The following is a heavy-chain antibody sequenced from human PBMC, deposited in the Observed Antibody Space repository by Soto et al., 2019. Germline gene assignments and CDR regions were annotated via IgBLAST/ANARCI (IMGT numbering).Heavy chain of an antibody. J-gene: IGHJ5*02. CDR3: ARCANSGGSCYHP. Sequence: GGSLRLSCAASGFTFSDYYMSWIRQAPGKGLEWVSYISSSSSYTNYADSVKGRFTISRDNAKNSLHLQMNSLRAEDTAVYYCARCANSGGSCYHPWGQGTLVTVSS. CDR2: ISSSSSYT. V-gene: IGHV3-11*06. CDR1: GFTFSDYY. D-gene: IGHD2-15*01.